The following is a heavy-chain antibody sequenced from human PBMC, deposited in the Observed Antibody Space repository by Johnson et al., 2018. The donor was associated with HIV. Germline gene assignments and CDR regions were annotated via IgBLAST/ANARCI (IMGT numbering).Heavy chain of an antibody. CDR2: ISYDGSNK. Sequence: QVQLVESGGGLLKPGRSLRLSCAASGFSFRSYGMHWVRQAPGKGLEWVAVISYDGSNKYYADSVKCRFTISRDNAKNSLDLQINSLRAEDTALYYCAKDIHPRWLQPMGAFDIWGQGTMVTVSS. D-gene: IGHD5-24*01. CDR1: GFSFRSYG. V-gene: IGHV3-30*19. CDR3: AKDIHPRWLQPMGAFDI. J-gene: IGHJ3*02.